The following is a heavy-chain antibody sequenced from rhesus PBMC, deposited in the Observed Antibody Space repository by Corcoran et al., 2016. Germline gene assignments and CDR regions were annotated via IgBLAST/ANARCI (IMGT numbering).Heavy chain of an antibody. V-gene: IGHV4-99*01. D-gene: IGHD1-44*01. CDR3: ARLSGIWAFDF. Sequence: QVQLQESGPGLVKPSETLSLTCAVSGYSISSGYYWGWIRQPPGKGLEFIGYISVSSGNTSSNPSLKSRVTISKDTSKNQFSLNLISMTAADTALYYCARLSGIWAFDFWGQGLRVTVSS. J-gene: IGHJ3*01. CDR1: GYSISSGYY. CDR2: ISVSSGNT.